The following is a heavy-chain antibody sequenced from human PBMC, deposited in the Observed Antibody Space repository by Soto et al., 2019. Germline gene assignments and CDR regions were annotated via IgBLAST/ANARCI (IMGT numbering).Heavy chain of an antibody. CDR3: ARVRGYCSSTSCYNYYYYYMDV. D-gene: IGHD2-2*02. Sequence: SETLSLTCTVSGCSISSGDYYWSWIRQPPGKGLEWIGYIYYSGSTYYNPSLKSRVTISVDTSKNQLSLKLSSVTAADTAVYYCARVRGYCSSTSCYNYYYYYMDVWGKGTTVTVSS. J-gene: IGHJ6*03. CDR2: IYYSGST. CDR1: GCSISSGDYY. V-gene: IGHV4-30-4*01.